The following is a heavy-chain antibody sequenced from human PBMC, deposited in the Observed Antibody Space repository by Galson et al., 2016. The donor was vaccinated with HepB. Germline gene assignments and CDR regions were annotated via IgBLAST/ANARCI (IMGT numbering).Heavy chain of an antibody. CDR1: GFTFGSCW. Sequence: SLRLSCAASGFTFGSCWMSWVRQAPGKGLEWVAFISSDGSNKYYADSVKGRFTTSRDNPKNTLYLQMSSLRPEDTAVYYCAKDVGGTRGSRGWSWGASYDYYYYGMDVWGQGTTVTVSS. V-gene: IGHV3-30*18. J-gene: IGHJ6*02. D-gene: IGHD6-19*01. CDR3: AKDVGGTRGSRGWSWGASYDYYYYGMDV. CDR2: ISSDGSNK.